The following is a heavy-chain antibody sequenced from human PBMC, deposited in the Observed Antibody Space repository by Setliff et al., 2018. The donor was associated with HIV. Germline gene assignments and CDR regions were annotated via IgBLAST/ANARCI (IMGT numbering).Heavy chain of an antibody. Sequence: ASVKVSCKASGYTFTSYYMHWVRQAPAQGLEWMGIINPSGGSTGYAQKFQGRLTMTRDTSRGTAHMELRSLRSDDTAVYYCARDDLYGSGSMGGFDYWGQGTLVTVSS. J-gene: IGHJ4*02. CDR3: ARDDLYGSGSMGGFDY. CDR2: INPSGGST. V-gene: IGHV1-46*01. CDR1: GYTFTSYY. D-gene: IGHD3-10*01.